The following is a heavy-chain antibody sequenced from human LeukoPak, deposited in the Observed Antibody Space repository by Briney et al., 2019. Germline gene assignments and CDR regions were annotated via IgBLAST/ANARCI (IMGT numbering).Heavy chain of an antibody. CDR3: ARVGGSSVLDY. J-gene: IGHJ4*02. Sequence: SVTLSCTASAYTFTVYYMHWVRHRPGPGHEWMGWVNPNSGGTNYAQKSQGSVTMTRDTSISTAYMELSRLRSDGTAVYYCARVGGSSVLDYGGQGTLVTVSS. D-gene: IGHD6-6*01. CDR1: AYTFTVYY. V-gene: IGHV1-2*02. CDR2: VNPNSGGT.